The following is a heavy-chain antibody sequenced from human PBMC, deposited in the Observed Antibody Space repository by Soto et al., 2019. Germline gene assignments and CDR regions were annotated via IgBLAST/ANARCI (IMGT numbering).Heavy chain of an antibody. D-gene: IGHD2-15*01. CDR1: GFTFSNYV. J-gene: IGHJ4*02. CDR2: IDNSGAGT. Sequence: LRLSCAASGFTFSNYVMTWVRQTPGKGLQWVSAIDNSGAGTWYTDSVKGRFTISRDNSKNTLYLQVSGLRAEDTAFYYCARYCGASSCYSGFDFWGRGTLVTVSS. CDR3: ARYCGASSCYSGFDF. V-gene: IGHV3-23*01.